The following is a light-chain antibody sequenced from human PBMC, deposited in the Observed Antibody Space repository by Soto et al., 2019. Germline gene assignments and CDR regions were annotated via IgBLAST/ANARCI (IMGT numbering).Light chain of an antibody. CDR2: EVT. CDR1: SSDVGGYNY. J-gene: IGLJ3*02. CDR3: SSYAGSNNYVL. V-gene: IGLV2-8*01. Sequence: QSVLTQPPSASGSPGQSVAISCTGTSSDVGGYNYVSWYQQYPDKAPKLMVYEVTKRPSGVPDRFSGSKSGNTASLTVSGLQAEDEADYYCSSYAGSNNYVLFGGGTKVTVL.